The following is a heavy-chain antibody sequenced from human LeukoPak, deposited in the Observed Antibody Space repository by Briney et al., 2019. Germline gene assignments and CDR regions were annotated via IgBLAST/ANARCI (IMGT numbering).Heavy chain of an antibody. CDR1: GFTFNTYA. CDR3: ATGGSGSYYTY. D-gene: IGHD1-26*01. Sequence: GGSLRLSCAASGFTFNTYAMNTVRQAPRKGLEWVSTISGGGGSTYYADSVKGRFTISRDNSINTLYLQMNSLRAVDTAVYYCATGGSGSYYTYWGQGTLVTVSS. J-gene: IGHJ4*02. CDR2: ISGGGGST. V-gene: IGHV3-23*01.